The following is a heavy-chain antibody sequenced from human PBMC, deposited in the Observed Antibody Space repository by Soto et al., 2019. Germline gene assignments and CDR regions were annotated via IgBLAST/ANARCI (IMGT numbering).Heavy chain of an antibody. D-gene: IGHD3-10*01. J-gene: IGHJ3*02. Sequence: GSLRLSCAASGFTVSSNYMSWVRQAPGKGLEWVSVIYSGGSTYYADSVKGRFTISRHNSKNTLYLQMNSLRAEDTAVYYCARVDALITGKAFDIWGQGTMVTVSS. CDR2: IYSGGST. CDR3: ARVDALITGKAFDI. CDR1: GFTVSSNY. V-gene: IGHV3-53*04.